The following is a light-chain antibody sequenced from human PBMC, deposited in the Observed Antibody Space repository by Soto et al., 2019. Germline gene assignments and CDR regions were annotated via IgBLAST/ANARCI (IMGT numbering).Light chain of an antibody. CDR3: QQYGSSPRT. CDR2: GAS. CDR1: QTVSSNY. Sequence: EIVLTQSPGTLSLSPGERATLSCRASQTVSSNYLAWYQQKPGQAPRHLIYGASSRATGIPDRFSGSGSGTDFTLTISRLEPEDFALYYCQQYGSSPRTFSQGTKVDIK. J-gene: IGKJ1*01. V-gene: IGKV3-20*01.